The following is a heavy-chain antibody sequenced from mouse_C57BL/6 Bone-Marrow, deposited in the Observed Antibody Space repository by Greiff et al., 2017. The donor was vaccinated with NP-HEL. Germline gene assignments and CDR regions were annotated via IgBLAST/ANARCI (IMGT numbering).Heavy chain of an antibody. V-gene: IGHV1-59*01. CDR1: GYTFTSYW. CDR3: ATRDWDWFAY. D-gene: IGHD4-1*01. CDR2: IDPSDSYT. J-gene: IGHJ3*01. Sequence: VQLQQPGAELVRPGTSVKLSCKASGYTFTSYWMHWVKQRPGQGLEWIGVIDPSDSYTNYNQKFKGKATLTVDTSSSTAYMQLSSLTSEDSAVYYCATRDWDWFAYWGQGTLVTVSA.